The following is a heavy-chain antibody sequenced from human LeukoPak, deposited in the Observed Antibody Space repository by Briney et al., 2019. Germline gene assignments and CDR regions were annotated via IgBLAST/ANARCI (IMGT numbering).Heavy chain of an antibody. CDR3: ARERKSYVYGGNFRITGVDAFDI. V-gene: IGHV4-39*02. J-gene: IGHJ3*02. CDR1: GGSISSSSYY. Sequence: PSETLSLTCTVSGGSISSSSYYWGWIRQPPGKGLEWIGSIYYSGSTYYNPSLKSRVTISVDTSKNQFSLKLSSVTAADTAVYYCARERKSYVYGGNFRITGVDAFDIWGQGTMVTVSS. D-gene: IGHD4-23*01. CDR2: IYYSGST.